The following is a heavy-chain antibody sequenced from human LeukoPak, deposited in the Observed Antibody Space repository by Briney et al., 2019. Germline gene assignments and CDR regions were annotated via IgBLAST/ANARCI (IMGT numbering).Heavy chain of an antibody. D-gene: IGHD4-23*01. V-gene: IGHV4-59*06. CDR3: ARVPTTTVVTPSSFDY. J-gene: IGHJ4*02. Sequence: SDTLSLTCTVSGGSISSYYWSWMRQHPEKGLEWIGLIYFSGSTYYNPHLKSRVTISVDTSKNHFSLRLSSVTAADTAVYYCARVPTTTVVTPSSFDYWGQGTLVTVSS. CDR1: GGSISSYY. CDR2: IYFSGST.